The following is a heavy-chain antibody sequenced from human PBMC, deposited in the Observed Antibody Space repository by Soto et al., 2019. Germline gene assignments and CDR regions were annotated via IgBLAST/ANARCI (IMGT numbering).Heavy chain of an antibody. CDR3: ARDLRGHYGP. CDR2: VSGSSSYI. Sequence: GGSLRLSCEGSGLNFRNFNMMWVRQAPGKGLEWVSSVSGSSSYIYYADSVKGRFTVSRDNANNLVFLQMNGLRPEDTAMYYCARDLRGHYGPWGQGTMVTVSS. CDR1: GLNFRNFN. J-gene: IGHJ3*01. V-gene: IGHV3-21*06. D-gene: IGHD4-17*01.